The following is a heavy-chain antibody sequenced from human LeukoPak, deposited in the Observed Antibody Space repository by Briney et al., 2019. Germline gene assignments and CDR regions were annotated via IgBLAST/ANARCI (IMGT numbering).Heavy chain of an antibody. CDR2: TYYRSQWYN. J-gene: IGHJ3*02. V-gene: IGHV6-1*01. Sequence: SQTLSLTCAISGDSVSSNSAAWNWLRQSPSRGLEWLGRTYYRSQWYNDYAVSVKSRITINTDTSKNQFSLQLSSVTPEDTAVYYCARDGYAATWYAFDIWGRGTLVTISS. CDR3: ARDGYAATWYAFDI. CDR1: GDSVSSNSAA. D-gene: IGHD2-2*01.